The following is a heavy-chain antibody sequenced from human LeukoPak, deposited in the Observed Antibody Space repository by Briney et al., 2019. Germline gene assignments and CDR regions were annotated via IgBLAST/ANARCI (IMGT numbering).Heavy chain of an antibody. D-gene: IGHD3-22*01. J-gene: IGHJ4*02. CDR3: AKDLLRDYYDTIPSYYFDY. CDR2: ISGSGGST. Sequence: PGGSLRLSCAASGFTFSSYAMSWVRQAPGKGLEWVSAISGSGGSTYYADSVKGRFTFSRDNSKNTLSLQMNSLRAEDTAVYYCAKDLLRDYYDTIPSYYFDYWGQGTLVTVSS. V-gene: IGHV3-23*01. CDR1: GFTFSSYA.